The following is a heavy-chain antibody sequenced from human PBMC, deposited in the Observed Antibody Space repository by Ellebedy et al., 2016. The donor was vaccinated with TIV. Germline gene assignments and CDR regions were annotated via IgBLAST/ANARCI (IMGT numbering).Heavy chain of an antibody. D-gene: IGHD1-26*01. J-gene: IGHJ6*02. CDR2: ISYDGSSK. CDR3: ARDQKVGHASSYYGMDV. Sequence: GESLKISCAASGFTFNNYAMHWVRQAPGKGLEWVAIISYDGSSKYYADSVKGRFTISRDNSMTTLYLEMNSLRAEDTAVYYCARDQKVGHASSYYGMDVWGHGTTVTVS. CDR1: GFTFNNYA. V-gene: IGHV3-30-3*01.